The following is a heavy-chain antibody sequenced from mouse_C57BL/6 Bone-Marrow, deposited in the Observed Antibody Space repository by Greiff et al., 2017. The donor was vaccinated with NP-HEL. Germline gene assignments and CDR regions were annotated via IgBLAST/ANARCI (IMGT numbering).Heavy chain of an antibody. V-gene: IGHV14-1*01. CDR1: GFNIKDYY. J-gene: IGHJ3*01. D-gene: IGHD2-2*01. CDR2: IDPEDGDT. Sequence: VQLQQPGAELVRPGASVKLSCTASGFNIKDYYMHWVKQRPEQGLEWIGRIDPEDGDTESAPKFQGKATMTADTSSNTAYLQLSSLTSEDTAVCYCTTEYGYGSFTYWGQGTLVTVSA. CDR3: TTEYGYGSFTY.